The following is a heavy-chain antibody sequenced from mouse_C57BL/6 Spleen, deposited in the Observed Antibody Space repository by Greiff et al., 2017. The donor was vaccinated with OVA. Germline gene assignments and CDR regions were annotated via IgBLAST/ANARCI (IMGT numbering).Heavy chain of an antibody. CDR1: GYTFTSYW. CDR3: ARAGYDPLGYGDV. V-gene: IGHV1-72*01. CDR2: IDPNSGGT. Sequence: VKLQQPGAELVKPGASVKLSCKASGYTFTSYWMHWVKQRPGRGLEWIGRIDPNSGGTKYNEKFKSKATLTVDKPSSTAYMQCSSLTSEDAAVYYCARAGYDPLGYGDVWGTVTTVTVSS. D-gene: IGHD2-3*01. J-gene: IGHJ1*03.